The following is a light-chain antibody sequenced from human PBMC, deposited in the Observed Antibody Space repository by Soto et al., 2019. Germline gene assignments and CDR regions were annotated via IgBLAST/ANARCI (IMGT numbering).Light chain of an antibody. J-gene: IGLJ2*01. CDR2: GNS. CDR1: SSNIGAGYD. V-gene: IGLV1-40*01. CDR3: QSYDSSLSGSVV. Sequence: QSVLTQPPSVSGAPGQMVTISCTGRSSNIGAGYDVHWYQQLPGTAPKLLIYGNSNRPSGVPYRFSGSKSGTSASLAITGLQAEDEAYYYCQSYDSSLSGSVVCGGGTKVTVL.